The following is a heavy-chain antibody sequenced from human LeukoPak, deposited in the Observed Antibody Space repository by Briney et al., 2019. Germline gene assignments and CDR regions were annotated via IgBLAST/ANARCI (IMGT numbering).Heavy chain of an antibody. CDR1: GYTFTSYD. Sequence: ASVKVSCKASGYTFTSYDINWVRQATGQGLEWMGWMDPNSGNTGYAQKFQGRVTMTRNTSISTAYMELSSLRSEDTAVYYCARGGFWSGYYYYGMDVWGQGTTVTVSS. V-gene: IGHV1-8*01. CDR3: ARGGFWSGYYYYGMDV. CDR2: MDPNSGNT. D-gene: IGHD3-3*01. J-gene: IGHJ6*02.